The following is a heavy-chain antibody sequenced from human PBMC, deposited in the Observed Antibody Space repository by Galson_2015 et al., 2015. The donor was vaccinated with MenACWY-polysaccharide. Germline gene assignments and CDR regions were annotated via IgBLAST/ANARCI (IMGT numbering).Heavy chain of an antibody. CDR2: VNPNSGNS. CDR3: ASTFGDFDY. D-gene: IGHD3-10*01. V-gene: IGHV1-8*01. J-gene: IGHJ4*02. Sequence: SGKVACKAWGDTVANYDGNWVRQAPGQGLVWMAWVNPNSGNSGDAQKFHGRGTLTKDTSINTAYLELSSLRSEDTAMYYRASTFGDFDYWGQGTLVTVSS. CDR1: GDTVANYD.